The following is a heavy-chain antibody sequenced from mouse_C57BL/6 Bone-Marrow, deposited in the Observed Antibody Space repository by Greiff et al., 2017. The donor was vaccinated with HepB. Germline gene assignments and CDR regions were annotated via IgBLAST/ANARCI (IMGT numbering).Heavy chain of an antibody. J-gene: IGHJ2*01. V-gene: IGHV1-55*01. Sequence: QVHVKQPGAELVKPGASVKMSCKASGYTFTSYWITWVKQRPGQGLEWIGDIYPGSGSTNYNEKFKSKATLTVDTSSSTAYMQLSSLTSEDSAVYYCADYYGSRNYWGQGTTLTVSS. CDR1: GYTFTSYW. CDR3: ADYYGSRNY. CDR2: IYPGSGST. D-gene: IGHD1-1*01.